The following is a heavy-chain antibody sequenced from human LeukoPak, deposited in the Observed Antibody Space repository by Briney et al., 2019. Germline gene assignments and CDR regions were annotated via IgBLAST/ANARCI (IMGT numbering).Heavy chain of an antibody. CDR3: ARRSSGWYQDY. J-gene: IGHJ4*02. Sequence: MSGESLQISCKGSGYTFTSYWIGWVRQLPGKGLEWMGIIYPGDSDTRYSPSFQGQVTILADKSISTAYLQWSSLKASDTAMYYCARRSSGWYQDYWGQGTLVTVSS. V-gene: IGHV5-51*01. CDR2: IYPGDSDT. CDR1: GYTFTSYW. D-gene: IGHD6-19*01.